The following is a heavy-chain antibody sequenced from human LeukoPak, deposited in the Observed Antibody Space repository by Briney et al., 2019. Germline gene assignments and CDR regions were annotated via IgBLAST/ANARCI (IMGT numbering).Heavy chain of an antibody. D-gene: IGHD3-3*01. V-gene: IGHV1-18*01. Sequence: ASVKVSCKASGYTITTYGISWVRQHLGEGLEWMGWISAYSGNTNYAQKLQGRVTMTTDTSTSTAYMELRSLRSDDTAVYYCARIPTGGFLEWSYYYYYGMDVWGQGTTVTVSS. CDR2: ISAYSGNT. CDR3: ARIPTGGFLEWSYYYYYGMDV. CDR1: GYTITTYG. J-gene: IGHJ6*02.